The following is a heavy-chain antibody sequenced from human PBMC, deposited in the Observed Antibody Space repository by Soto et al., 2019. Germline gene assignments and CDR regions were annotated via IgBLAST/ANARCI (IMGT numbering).Heavy chain of an antibody. V-gene: IGHV3-23*01. J-gene: IGHJ6*02. CDR1: GFTFSSYA. CDR2: ISGSGGST. D-gene: IGHD6-19*01. CDR3: ARGKRGEQWLEGVGVYGMDV. Sequence: PGGSLRLSCAASGFTFSSYAMSWVRQAPGKGLEWVSAISGSGGSTYYADSVKGRFTISRDNSKNTLYLQMNSLRAEDTAVYYCARGKRGEQWLEGVGVYGMDVWGQGTTVTVSS.